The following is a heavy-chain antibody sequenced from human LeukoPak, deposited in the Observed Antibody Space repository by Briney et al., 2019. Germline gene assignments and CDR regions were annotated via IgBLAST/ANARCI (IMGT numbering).Heavy chain of an antibody. D-gene: IGHD3-10*01. CDR2: IDQSRST. CDR1: GGSFSGYY. Sequence: PSETLSHTCAVYGGSFSGYYWSWIRQPPGKGLEWIGEIDQSRSTIYNPSLESRITISIDTSKKHLSLKLSSVTAADTAMYYCARDPYYYGSGSPSWGQGTLVTVSS. J-gene: IGHJ5*02. V-gene: IGHV4-34*01. CDR3: ARDPYYYGSGSPS.